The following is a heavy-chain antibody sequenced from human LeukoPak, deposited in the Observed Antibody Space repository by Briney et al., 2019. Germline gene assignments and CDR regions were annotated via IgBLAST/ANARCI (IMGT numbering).Heavy chain of an antibody. CDR2: ISSSSSYI. Sequence: GGSLRLSCAASGFTFSSYSMNWVRQAPGKGLEWVSSISSSSSYIYYADSVKGRFTISRDNAKNSLYLQMNSLRAEDTAVYYCASPVGSGYLSVVDYWGQGTLVTVSS. CDR1: GFTFSSYS. J-gene: IGHJ4*02. V-gene: IGHV3-21*01. CDR3: ASPVGSGYLSVVDY. D-gene: IGHD3-3*01.